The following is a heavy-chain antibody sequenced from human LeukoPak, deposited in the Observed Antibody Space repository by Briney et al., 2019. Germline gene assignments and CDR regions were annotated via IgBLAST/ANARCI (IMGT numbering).Heavy chain of an antibody. CDR2: IIPIFGTA. D-gene: IGHD6-19*01. CDR3: ARGRSNLSGWYGPGYFDY. Sequence: SVKVSCKASGGTFSSYAISWVRQAPGQGLEWMGGIIPIFGTANYAQKFQGRVTITADESTSTAYMELSSLRSEDTAVYYCARGRSNLSGWYGPGYFDYWGQGTLVTVSS. CDR1: GGTFSSYA. J-gene: IGHJ4*02. V-gene: IGHV1-69*01.